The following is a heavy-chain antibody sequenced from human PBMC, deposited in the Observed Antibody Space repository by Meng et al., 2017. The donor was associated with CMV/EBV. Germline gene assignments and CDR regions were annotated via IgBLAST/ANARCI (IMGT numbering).Heavy chain of an antibody. V-gene: IGHV3-7*01. CDR1: GFTFDDYA. J-gene: IGHJ4*02. D-gene: IGHD6-13*01. CDR3: ARAKLASS. Sequence: GESLKISCAASGFTFDDYAMHWVRQAPGKGLEWVANIKQDGSEKYYVDSVKGRFTISRDNAKNSLYLQMNSLRAEDTAVYYCARAKLASSWGQGTLVTVSS. CDR2: IKQDGSEK.